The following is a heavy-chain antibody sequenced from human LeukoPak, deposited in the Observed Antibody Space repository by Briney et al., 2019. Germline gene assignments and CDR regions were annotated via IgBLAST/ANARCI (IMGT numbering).Heavy chain of an antibody. J-gene: IGHJ3*02. V-gene: IGHV5-51*01. Sequence: GESLKISCKGSGYSFTSYWIGWVRQMPGKGLEWMGIIYPGDSDTRYSPSFQGQVTISADKSISTAYLQWSSLKASDTAMYYCARPIPDSGYDYAFDIWGQGTMVTVSS. D-gene: IGHD5-12*01. CDR1: GYSFTSYW. CDR2: IYPGDSDT. CDR3: ARPIPDSGYDYAFDI.